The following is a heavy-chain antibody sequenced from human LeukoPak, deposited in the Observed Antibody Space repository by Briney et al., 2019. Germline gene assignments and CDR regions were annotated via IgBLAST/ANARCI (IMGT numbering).Heavy chain of an antibody. CDR1: GGSISSHY. Sequence: PSETLSLTCTVSGGSISSHYWSWIRQPPGKGLEWIGYIYYSGSTNYNPSLKSRVTISVDTSKNQFSLKLSSVTAADTAVYYCAREPATIHYYYYMDVWGKGTTVTVSS. D-gene: IGHD5-24*01. J-gene: IGHJ6*03. CDR2: IYYSGST. CDR3: AREPATIHYYYYMDV. V-gene: IGHV4-59*11.